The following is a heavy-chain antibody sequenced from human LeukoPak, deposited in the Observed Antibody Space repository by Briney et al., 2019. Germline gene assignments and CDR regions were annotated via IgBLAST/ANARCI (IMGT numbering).Heavy chain of an antibody. Sequence: SETLSLTCAVYGGSFSGYYWSWIRQPPGKGLEWIGEINHSGSTNYNPSLKSRVTISVDTSKNQFSLKLSSVTAADTAVYYCETSSEYYFDYWGQGTLVTVSS. V-gene: IGHV4-34*01. CDR2: INHSGST. D-gene: IGHD3-3*02. CDR1: GGSFSGYY. CDR3: ETSSEYYFDY. J-gene: IGHJ4*02.